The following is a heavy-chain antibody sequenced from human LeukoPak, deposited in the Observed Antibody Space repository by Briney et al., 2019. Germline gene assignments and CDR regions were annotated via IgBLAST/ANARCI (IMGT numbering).Heavy chain of an antibody. CDR1: GFTFSGNA. J-gene: IGHJ4*02. CDR2: IGSDGRT. V-gene: IGHV3-23*01. Sequence: GGSLRLSCEASGFTFSGNAMAWVRQAPGKGPEWVSGIGSDGRTHYADSVKGRFTISRDNSKNTVYLQMNSLRVEDTALYYCAKDILGWTFDYWGPGTLVTVSS. CDR3: AKDILGWTFDY. D-gene: IGHD2-15*01.